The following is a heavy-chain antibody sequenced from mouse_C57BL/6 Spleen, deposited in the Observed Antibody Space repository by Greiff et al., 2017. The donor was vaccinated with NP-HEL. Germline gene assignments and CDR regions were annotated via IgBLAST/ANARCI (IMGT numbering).Heavy chain of an antibody. D-gene: IGHD2-13*01. CDR3: ARRGLAYFDD. CDR1: GYTFTSYW. Sequence: QVQLQQPGAELVRPGSSVKLSCKASGYTFTSYWMDWVKQRPGQGLEWIGNIYPSDSETHYNQKFKDKATLTVDKSSSTAYMQLSSLTSEDSAVYYCARRGLAYFDDWGQGTTLTVSS. V-gene: IGHV1-61*01. CDR2: IYPSDSET. J-gene: IGHJ2*01.